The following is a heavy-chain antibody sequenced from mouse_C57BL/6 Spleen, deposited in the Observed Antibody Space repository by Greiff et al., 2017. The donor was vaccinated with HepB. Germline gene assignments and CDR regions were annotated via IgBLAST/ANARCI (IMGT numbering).Heavy chain of an antibody. CDR2: IHPNSGST. J-gene: IGHJ4*01. V-gene: IGHV1-64*01. CDR3: ARSGYDGYFYAMDY. CDR1: GYTFTSYW. D-gene: IGHD2-3*01. Sequence: QVQLQQPGAELVKPGASVKLSCKASGYTFTSYWMHWVKQRPGQGLEWIGMIHPNSGSTNYNEKFKSKATLTVDKSSSTAYMQLSSLTSEDSAVYDCARSGYDGYFYAMDYWGQGTSVTVSS.